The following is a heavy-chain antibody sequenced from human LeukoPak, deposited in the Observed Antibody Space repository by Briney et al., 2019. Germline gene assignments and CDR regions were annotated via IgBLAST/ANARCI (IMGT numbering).Heavy chain of an antibody. CDR2: IFSSGSTI. J-gene: IGHJ6*03. CDR3: ARNGVYYYMDV. V-gene: IGHV3-11*01. D-gene: IGHD2-8*01. CDR1: RFTFSDSY. Sequence: GGSLRLSCVASRFTFSDSYMSWIRQAPGEGLGWASYIFSSGSTIYYAHSVKGRFTISRDNAKNSVHLQMNSLRAEDTAVYYCARNGVYYYMDVWGKGTTVTVPS.